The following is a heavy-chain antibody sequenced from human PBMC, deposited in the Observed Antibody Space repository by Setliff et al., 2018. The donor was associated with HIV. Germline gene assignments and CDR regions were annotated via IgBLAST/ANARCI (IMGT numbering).Heavy chain of an antibody. CDR2: IYYSGST. CDR1: GGSISSYY. V-gene: IGHV4-59*01. D-gene: IGHD3-22*01. Sequence: SETLSLTCTVSGGSISSYYWSWIRQPPGKGLEWIGYIYYSGSTNYNPSLKSRVTISVDTSKNQFSLKLSSVTAADTAVYYCARGTYYYDSSGYFSAFDIWGQGTMV. J-gene: IGHJ3*02. CDR3: ARGTYYYDSSGYFSAFDI.